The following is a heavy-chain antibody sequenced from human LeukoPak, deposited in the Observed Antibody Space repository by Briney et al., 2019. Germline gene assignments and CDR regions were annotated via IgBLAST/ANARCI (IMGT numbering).Heavy chain of an antibody. CDR1: GFSVNSNY. D-gene: IGHD6-19*01. CDR2: LYGDGTT. CDR3: AKAHGGLAVAGNWDY. V-gene: IGHV3-66*01. J-gene: IGHJ4*02. Sequence: GESLRLSCEGSGFSVNSNYMNWVRQGPGKGLEWVSILYGDGTTYYADSVKGRFTISRDNSKNTVYLQMNNLRVDDTAVYYCAKAHGGLAVAGNWDYWGQGILVTVSS.